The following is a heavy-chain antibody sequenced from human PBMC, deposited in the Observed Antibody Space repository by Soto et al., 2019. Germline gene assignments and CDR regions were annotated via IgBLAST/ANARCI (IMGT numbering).Heavy chain of an antibody. CDR2: ISGSGGST. CDR1: GFTFSSYA. V-gene: IGHV3-23*01. J-gene: IGHJ4*02. CDR3: ASSSSGWYYFDY. Sequence: GGSLRLSCAASGFTFSSYAMRWVRQAPGKGLEWVSAISGSGGSTYYADSVKGRFTISRDNSKNTLYLQMNSLRAEDTAVYYCASSSSGWYYFDYWGQGTLVTVSP. D-gene: IGHD6-19*01.